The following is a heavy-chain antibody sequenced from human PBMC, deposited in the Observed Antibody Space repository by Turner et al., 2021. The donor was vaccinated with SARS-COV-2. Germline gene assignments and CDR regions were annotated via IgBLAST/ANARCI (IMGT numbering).Heavy chain of an antibody. CDR3: ARGEIRGVTGDY. CDR1: GFTVSNNY. D-gene: IGHD3-10*01. J-gene: IGHJ4*02. V-gene: IGHV3-66*01. CDR2: IDSGGNT. Sequence: EVQLVQSGGGLVQPGGSLRLSCTASGFTVSNNYMSWVRQGPGKGLEWVTIIDSGGNTKYADSVKGRFTISRENSKKTLNLQMKSLRAEDTAVYYCARGEIRGVTGDYWGRGTLVTVSS.